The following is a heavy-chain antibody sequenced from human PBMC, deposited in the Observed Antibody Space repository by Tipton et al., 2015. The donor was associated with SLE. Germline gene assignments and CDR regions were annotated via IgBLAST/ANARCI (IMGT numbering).Heavy chain of an antibody. CDR1: GVSISSGTYY. V-gene: IGHV4-61*02. D-gene: IGHD1/OR15-1a*01. J-gene: IGHJ3*02. CDR2: IHSSGTT. Sequence: TLSLTCSVSGVSISSGTYYWSWIRQPAGKGLEWIGRIHSSGTTNYISSLKSRVTISRDTSLNQFYLNLSSVTAADAAVYYCARNTGAFDIWGPGTMVSVSS. CDR3: ARNTGAFDI.